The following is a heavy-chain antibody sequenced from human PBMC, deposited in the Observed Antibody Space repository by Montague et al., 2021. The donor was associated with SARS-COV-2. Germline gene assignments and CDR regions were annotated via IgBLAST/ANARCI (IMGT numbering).Heavy chain of an antibody. V-gene: IGHV4-34*01. CDR3: ARANGYYVDY. CDR2: INHNGST. CDR1: GGSFSGYY. Sequence: SETLSLTCAVYGGSFSGYYCSWMRQPPAKGLEGIGEINHNGSTNYNPPLKSRVTISVDTSKNQFSPKLSSVTAADTAVYYCARANGYYVDYWGQGTLVTVSA. D-gene: IGHD2-8*01. J-gene: IGHJ4*02.